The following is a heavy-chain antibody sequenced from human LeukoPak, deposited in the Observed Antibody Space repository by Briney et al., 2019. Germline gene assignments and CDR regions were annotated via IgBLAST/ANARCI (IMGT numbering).Heavy chain of an antibody. D-gene: IGHD2-15*01. CDR2: ISGSGGNS. CDR3: AKARGGCSGGTCRAFDY. J-gene: IGHJ4*02. CDR1: GLTFSNYA. V-gene: IGHV3-23*01. Sequence: PGGSLRLPCAASGLTFSNYAMNWVRQAPGKGLEWVSAISGSGGNSYYADSVNGRFTISRDNSKNTLYLQMNSLRADDTAVYYCAKARGGCSGGTCRAFDYWGQGTLVTVSS.